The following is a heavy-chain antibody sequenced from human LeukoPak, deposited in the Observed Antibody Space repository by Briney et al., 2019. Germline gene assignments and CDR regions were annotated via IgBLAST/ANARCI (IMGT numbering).Heavy chain of an antibody. CDR2: ISGSGGST. CDR1: GFTFSSYA. CDR3: ARDHYGDYGVDY. J-gene: IGHJ4*02. D-gene: IGHD4-17*01. V-gene: IGHV3-23*01. Sequence: GGSLRLSCAASGFTFSSYAMSWVRQAPGKGLEWVSAISGSGGSTYYADSVKGRFTISRDNSKNTLYLQMNSLRAEDTAVYYCARDHYGDYGVDYWGQGTLVTVSS.